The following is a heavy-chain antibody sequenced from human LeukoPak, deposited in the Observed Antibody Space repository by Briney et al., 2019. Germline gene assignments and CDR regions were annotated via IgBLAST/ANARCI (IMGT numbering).Heavy chain of an antibody. CDR3: ARRGSSSWYSYWVSHFDL. Sequence: SETLSLTCAVYGGPFSGYYWSWIRQPPGKGLEWIGEINHSGSTNYNPSLKSRVTISVDTSKNQFSLKLSSVTAADTAVYYCARRGSSSWYSYWVSHFDLWGRGTLVTVPS. CDR1: GGPFSGYY. D-gene: IGHD6-13*01. CDR2: INHSGST. V-gene: IGHV4-34*01. J-gene: IGHJ2*01.